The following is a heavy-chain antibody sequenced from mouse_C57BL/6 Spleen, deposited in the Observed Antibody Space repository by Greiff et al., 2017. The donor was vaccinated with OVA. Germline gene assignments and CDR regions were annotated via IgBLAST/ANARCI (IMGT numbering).Heavy chain of an antibody. Sequence: EVQLKESGPELVKPGASVKISCKASGYSFTDYNMNWVKQSNGKSLEWIGVINPNYGTTSYNQKFKGKATLTVDQSSSTAYMQLNSLTSEDSAVYYCARFDYYGSSYDYFDYWGQGTTLTVSS. J-gene: IGHJ2*01. CDR1: GYSFTDYN. CDR3: ARFDYYGSSYDYFDY. V-gene: IGHV1-39*01. D-gene: IGHD1-1*01. CDR2: INPNYGTT.